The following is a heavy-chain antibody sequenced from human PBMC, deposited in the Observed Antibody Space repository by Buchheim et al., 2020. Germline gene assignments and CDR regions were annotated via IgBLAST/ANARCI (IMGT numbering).Heavy chain of an antibody. D-gene: IGHD5-12*01. J-gene: IGHJ5*02. CDR2: IRGSGAST. V-gene: IGHV3-23*01. Sequence: EVQLLESGGGLVQPGGSLRLSCAASGFTFSSYGVSWVRQAPGQGLEWVSAIRGSGASTYYADSVKGRFTISRDNARNTVQLQMSSLRAEDTAVYYCATVRESSGSELAWGQGTL. CDR3: ATVRESSGSELA. CDR1: GFTFSSYG.